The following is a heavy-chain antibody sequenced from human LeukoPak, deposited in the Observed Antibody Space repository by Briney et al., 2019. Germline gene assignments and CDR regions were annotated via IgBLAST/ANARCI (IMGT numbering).Heavy chain of an antibody. CDR1: RFTFSSSA. D-gene: IGHD5-24*01. CDR2: ISGSGGST. Sequence: PGGSLRLSCAASRFTFSSSAMSWVRQAPGKGLEWVSTISGSGGSTYSTDSVKGRFTISRDNSKSTLYLRMNSLRVEDTAIYYCAKGGPQFFDYWGQGTLVTVSS. V-gene: IGHV3-23*01. J-gene: IGHJ4*02. CDR3: AKGGPQFFDY.